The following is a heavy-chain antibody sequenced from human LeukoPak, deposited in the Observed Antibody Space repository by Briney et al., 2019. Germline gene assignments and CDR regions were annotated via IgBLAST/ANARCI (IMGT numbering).Heavy chain of an antibody. CDR1: AFTFSSYS. D-gene: IGHD6-19*01. CDR2: IYYSGST. J-gene: IGHJ4*02. V-gene: IGHV4-39*07. Sequence: GSLRLSCAASAFTFSSYSMNWVRQAPGKGLEWIGSIYYSGSTYYNPSLKSRVTISVDTSKNQFSLKLSSVTAADTAVYYCARAESRFIAVAATFDYWGQGTLVTVSS. CDR3: ARAESRFIAVAATFDY.